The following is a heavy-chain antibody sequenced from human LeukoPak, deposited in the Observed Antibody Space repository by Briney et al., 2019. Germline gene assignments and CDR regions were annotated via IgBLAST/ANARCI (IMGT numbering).Heavy chain of an antibody. CDR3: AKEVVVVPAALLYYYYGMDV. J-gene: IGHJ6*02. CDR1: GFTFSSYG. D-gene: IGHD2-2*01. CDR2: ISYDGSNK. V-gene: IGHV3-30*18. Sequence: PGGSLRLSCAASGFTFSSYGMHWVRQAPGKGLEWVAVISYDGSNKYYADSVKGRFTISRDNSKNTLYLQMNSLRAGDTAVYYCAKEVVVVPAALLYYYYGMDVWGQGTTVTVSS.